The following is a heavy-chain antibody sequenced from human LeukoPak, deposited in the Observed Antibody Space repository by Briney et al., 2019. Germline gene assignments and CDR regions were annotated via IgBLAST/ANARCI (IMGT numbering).Heavy chain of an antibody. CDR2: INHSGST. CDR1: GGSFSGYY. J-gene: IGHJ4*02. D-gene: IGHD3-10*01. V-gene: IGHV4-34*01. CDR3: ARGFTMVRGAYGY. Sequence: SETLSLTCAVYGGSFSGYYWRWIRQPPGKGLEWIGEINHSGSTNYNPSLKSRVTISVDTSKNQFSLKLSSVTAADTAVYYCARGFTMVRGAYGYWGQGTLVTVSS.